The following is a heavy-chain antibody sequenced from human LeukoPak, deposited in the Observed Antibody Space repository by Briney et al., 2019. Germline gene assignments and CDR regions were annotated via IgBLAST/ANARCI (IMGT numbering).Heavy chain of an antibody. CDR3: ARDPLPAALYFDY. Sequence: ASVKVSCKASGGTFSSYAISWVRQAPGQGLEWMGGIIPIFGTANYAQKFQGRVTITADESTSTAYMELSSLRSEDTAVYYCARDPLPAALYFDYWGQGTLVTVSS. CDR2: IIPIFGTA. J-gene: IGHJ4*02. D-gene: IGHD2-2*01. CDR1: GGTFSSYA. V-gene: IGHV1-69*01.